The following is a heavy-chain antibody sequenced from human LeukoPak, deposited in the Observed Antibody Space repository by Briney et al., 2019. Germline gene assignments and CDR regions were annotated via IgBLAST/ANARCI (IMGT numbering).Heavy chain of an antibody. D-gene: IGHD5-12*01. Sequence: PGGSLRLSCAASGFTFSSYSMTWVRQAPGKGLEWVSSISSSSSYIYYADSVKGRSTISRDNAKNSLYLQMNSLRAEDTAVYYCARYSGYDYSYSDYWGQGTLVTVSS. V-gene: IGHV3-21*01. J-gene: IGHJ4*02. CDR1: GFTFSSYS. CDR2: ISSSSSYI. CDR3: ARYSGYDYSYSDY.